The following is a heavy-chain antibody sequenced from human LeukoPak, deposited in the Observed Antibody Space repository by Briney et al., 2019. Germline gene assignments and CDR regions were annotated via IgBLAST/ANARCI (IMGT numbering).Heavy chain of an antibody. J-gene: IGHJ4*02. CDR3: ARDLIAARPRGAGY. CDR1: GFTFSSYS. Sequence: GGSLRLSCAASGFTFSSYSMNWVRQAPGKGPEWVSSISSSSSYIYYADSVKGRFTISRDNAKNSLYLQMNSLRAEDTAVYYCARDLIAARPRGAGYWGQGTLVTVSS. CDR2: ISSSSSYI. D-gene: IGHD6-6*01. V-gene: IGHV3-21*01.